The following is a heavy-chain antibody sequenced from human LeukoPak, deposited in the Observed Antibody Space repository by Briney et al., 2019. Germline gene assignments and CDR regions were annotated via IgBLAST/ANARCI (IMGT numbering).Heavy chain of an antibody. CDR2: IYYSGST. D-gene: IGHD5-12*01. V-gene: IGHV4-39*07. CDR3: ARDQPAGSRLNWFDP. Sequence: KPSETLSLTCTVSGGSISSSSYYWGWIRQPPGKGLEWIGSIYYSGSTYYNPSLKSRVTISVDTSKNQFSLKLSSVTAADTAVYYCARDQPAGSRLNWFDPWGQGTLVTVSS. CDR1: GGSISSSSYY. J-gene: IGHJ5*02.